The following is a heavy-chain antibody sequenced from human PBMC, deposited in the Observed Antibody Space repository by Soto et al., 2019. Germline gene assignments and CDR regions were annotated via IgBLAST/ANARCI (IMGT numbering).Heavy chain of an antibody. V-gene: IGHV4-34*01. CDR2: INHSGNT. Sequence: PSETLSPTCAVYGGSFSGYYWSWIRQPPGKGLEWTGEINHSGNTNYNPTLKSRVTISVDTSKNQLFLNLSSVTAADTAMYYCARHHVRGRTIAGAAEFWGQGTLVTVSS. J-gene: IGHJ4*02. CDR1: GGSFSGYY. D-gene: IGHD6-13*01. CDR3: ARHHVRGRTIAGAAEF.